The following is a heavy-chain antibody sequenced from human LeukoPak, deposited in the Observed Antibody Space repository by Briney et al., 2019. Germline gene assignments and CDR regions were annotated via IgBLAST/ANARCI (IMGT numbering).Heavy chain of an antibody. CDR2: IYNGDTR. J-gene: IGHJ4*02. CDR1: GFSVNNNY. V-gene: IGHV3-66*01. D-gene: IGHD4-17*01. CDR3: VREFYGH. Sequence: SGGSLRLSCTASGFSVNNNYISWVRQAPGRGLEWVSVIYNGDTRFYADSVKDRFTNSRDNSKNTVYLQMNNLRDEDTAMYYCVREFYGHWGQGTLVTVSS.